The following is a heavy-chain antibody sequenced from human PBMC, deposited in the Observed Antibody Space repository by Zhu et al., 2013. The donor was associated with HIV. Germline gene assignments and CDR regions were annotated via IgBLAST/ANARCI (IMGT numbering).Heavy chain of an antibody. D-gene: IGHD6-13*01. J-gene: IGHJ5*02. CDR3: ARGLGIAEVGTTGVWFDP. CDR1: GYTFTSNA. CDR2: IKAGKGNT. V-gene: IGHV1-3*01. Sequence: QVQLVQSGAEVKKPGASVKVSCKASGYTFTSNAIHWLRQAPGQRPEWMGWIKAGKGNTKYSQKFQARATITRDTSASTAYMELTRLRSEDTAVYYCARGLGIAEVGTTGVWFDPWGQGTLVTVSS.